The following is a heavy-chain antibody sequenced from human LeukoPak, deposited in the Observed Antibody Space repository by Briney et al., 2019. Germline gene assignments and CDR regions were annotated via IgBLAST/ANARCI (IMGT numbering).Heavy chain of an antibody. J-gene: IGHJ4*02. CDR3: AFAQYLEFDY. V-gene: IGHV3-53*01. CDR1: GFTFSSYN. CDR2: IYSGGST. D-gene: IGHD2-2*02. Sequence: GGSLRLSCAASGFTFSSYNMNWVRQAPGKGLEWVSVIYSGGSTYYADSVKGRFTISRDNSKNTLYLQMNSLRAEDTAVYYCAFAQYLEFDYWGQGTLVTVSS.